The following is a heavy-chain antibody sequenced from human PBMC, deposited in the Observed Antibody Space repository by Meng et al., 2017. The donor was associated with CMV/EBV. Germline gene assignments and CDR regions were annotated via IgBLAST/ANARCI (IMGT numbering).Heavy chain of an antibody. CDR3: ARVGPIIAARPGAFDI. V-gene: IGHV3-49*04. Sequence: GGSLRLSCTASGFTFGDYAMSWVRQAPGKGLEWVGFIRSKAYGGTTEYAASVKGRFTISRDDSKSIAYLQMNSLRAEDTAVYYCARVGPIIAARPGAFDIWGQGTMVTVSS. CDR2: IRSKAYGGTT. D-gene: IGHD6-6*01. CDR1: GFTFGDYA. J-gene: IGHJ3*02.